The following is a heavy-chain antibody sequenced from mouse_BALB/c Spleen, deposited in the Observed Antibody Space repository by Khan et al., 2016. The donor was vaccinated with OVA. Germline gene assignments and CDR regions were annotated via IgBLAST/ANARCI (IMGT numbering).Heavy chain of an antibody. J-gene: IGHJ3*01. CDR2: ISTYYGDA. CDR3: ARGGGGNRFAY. Sequence: QVQLQQSGAELVRPGVSVKISCKGSGYTFTDFTMHWVKQSHAKSLEWIGVISTYYGDATYNQKFKGKATMTVDKASSTAYMDLARLTSEDSAIYYCARGGGGNRFAYWGQGTLVTVSA. CDR1: GYTFTDFT. V-gene: IGHV1S137*01.